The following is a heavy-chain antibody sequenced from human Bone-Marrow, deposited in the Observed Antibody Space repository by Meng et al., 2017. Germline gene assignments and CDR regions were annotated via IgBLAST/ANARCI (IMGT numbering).Heavy chain of an antibody. D-gene: IGHD6-13*01. CDR3: ARDSSRPENAFDI. J-gene: IGHJ3*02. CDR2: ISSSSYI. CDR1: GFTFSSYS. V-gene: IGHV3-21*01. Sequence: GESLKISCAASGFTFSSYSMNWVRQAPGKGLEWVSSISSSSYIYYADSVKGRFTISRDNAKNSLYLQMNSLRAEDTAVYYCARDSSRPENAFDIWGQGTMVTVSS.